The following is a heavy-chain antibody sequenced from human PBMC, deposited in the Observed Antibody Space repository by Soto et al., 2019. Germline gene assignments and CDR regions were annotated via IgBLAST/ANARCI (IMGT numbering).Heavy chain of an antibody. CDR1: GGSFSGYY. V-gene: IGHV4-34*01. D-gene: IGHD6-13*01. CDR3: ARPGIAAAGTLQKPYYFDY. Sequence: PSETLSLTCAVSGGSFSGYYWSWIRQPPGKGLEWIGEINHSGSTNYNPSLKSRVTISVDTSKNQFSLKLSSVTAADTAVYYCARPGIAAAGTLQKPYYFDYWGQGTLVTVSS. CDR2: INHSGST. J-gene: IGHJ4*02.